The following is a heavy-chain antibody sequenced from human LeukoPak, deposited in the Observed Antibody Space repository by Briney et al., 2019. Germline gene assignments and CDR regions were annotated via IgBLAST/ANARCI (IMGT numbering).Heavy chain of an antibody. D-gene: IGHD6-19*01. CDR2: INSDGSST. V-gene: IGHV3-74*01. Sequence: QPGGSLRLPCAASGFTFSSYWMHWVRQAPGKGLVWVSPINSDGSSTSYADSVKGRFTISRDNAKNTLYLQMDSLRAEDTAVYYCASQPSESGWYVGGSEASDYWGQGTLVTVSS. CDR1: GFTFSSYW. CDR3: ASQPSESGWYVGGSEASDY. J-gene: IGHJ4*02.